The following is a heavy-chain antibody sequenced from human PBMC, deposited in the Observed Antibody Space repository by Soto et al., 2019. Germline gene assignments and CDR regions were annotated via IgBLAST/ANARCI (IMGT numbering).Heavy chain of an antibody. CDR3: ANDPVRFLEWLSNHRLYYFDY. D-gene: IGHD3-3*01. V-gene: IGHV3-30*18. CDR2: ISYDGSNK. J-gene: IGHJ4*02. Sequence: GGSLRLSCAASGFTFSSYGMHWVRQAPGKGLEWVAVISYDGSNKYYADSVKGRFTISRDNSKNTLYLQMNSLRAEDTAVYCCANDPVRFLEWLSNHRLYYFDYWAQGTLVTVS. CDR1: GFTFSSYG.